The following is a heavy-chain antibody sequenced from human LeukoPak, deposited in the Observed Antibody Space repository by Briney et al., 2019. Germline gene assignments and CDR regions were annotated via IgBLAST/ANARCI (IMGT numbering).Heavy chain of an antibody. Sequence: GGSLRLSCAASGFTFSSYSMNWVRQAPGKGLEWVSSISSSSSYIYYADSVKGRFTITRDNAKNSLYLQMNSLRAEDTAVYYCARLGPDAFDIWGQGTMVTVSS. V-gene: IGHV3-21*01. CDR2: ISSSSSYI. J-gene: IGHJ3*02. CDR1: GFTFSSYS. CDR3: ARLGPDAFDI.